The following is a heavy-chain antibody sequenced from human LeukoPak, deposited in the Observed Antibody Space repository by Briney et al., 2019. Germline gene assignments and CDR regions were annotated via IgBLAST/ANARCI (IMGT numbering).Heavy chain of an antibody. J-gene: IGHJ6*02. V-gene: IGHV3-7*03. Sequence: GGSLRLSCAVSGFTFSGFWMSWSRQAPGKGLEWVASINSDGSEGYYADVVKGRFTISRDNAKNSLYLQINSLRAEDTAVYYCARVRGSDYYGMDVWGQGTTVTVSS. CDR3: ARVRGSDYYGMDV. CDR1: GFTFSGFW. CDR2: INSDGSEG.